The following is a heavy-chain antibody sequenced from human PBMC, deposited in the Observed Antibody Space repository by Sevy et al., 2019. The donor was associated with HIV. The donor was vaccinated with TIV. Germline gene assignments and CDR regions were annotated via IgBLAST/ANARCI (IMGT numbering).Heavy chain of an antibody. CDR2: IRSEPYGGTA. D-gene: IGHD3-22*01. CDR3: ARDGYLGNLYLVEDYYFDY. J-gene: IGHJ4*02. Sequence: GGSLRLSCTSSGFTFGDYPMSWFRQAPGKGLEWISFIRSEPYGGTAEYAASVRGRFTISRDDSKGIAYLQMNGLKTDDTAVYYCARDGYLGNLYLVEDYYFDYWGQGTLVTVSS. CDR1: GFTFGDYP. V-gene: IGHV3-49*03.